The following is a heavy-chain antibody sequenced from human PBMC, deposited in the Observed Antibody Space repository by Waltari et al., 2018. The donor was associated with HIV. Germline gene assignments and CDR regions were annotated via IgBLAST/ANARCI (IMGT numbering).Heavy chain of an antibody. J-gene: IGHJ3*02. CDR2: MSGSGGST. Sequence: EVQLLESGGGLVQPGGSLRLSCAASGFTFSSYAMSWVRQAPGKGLGWVAAMSGSGGSTYDADSVKGRFTISRDKSKTTLYLQMNSLRAEDTAVYYCAKDRTIVRDRDAFDIWGQGTMVTVSS. CDR3: AKDRTIVRDRDAFDI. D-gene: IGHD3-3*01. V-gene: IGHV3-23*01. CDR1: GFTFSSYA.